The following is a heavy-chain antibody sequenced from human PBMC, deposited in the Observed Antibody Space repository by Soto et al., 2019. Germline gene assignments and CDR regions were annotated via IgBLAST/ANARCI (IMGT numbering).Heavy chain of an antibody. CDR2: IYWDDDK. CDR3: ARSLYYSGYFFDF. CDR1: GFSLSSGVG. Sequence: SGPTLVNPTQTLTLTCTFSGFSLSSGVGVGWIRQPPGEALEWLALIYWDDDKRYSPSLKSRLTITKDTSKSQVVLTLTNMDPVDTATYSCARSLYYSGYFFDFWGQGTLVNVSS. V-gene: IGHV2-5*02. J-gene: IGHJ4*02. D-gene: IGHD3-10*01.